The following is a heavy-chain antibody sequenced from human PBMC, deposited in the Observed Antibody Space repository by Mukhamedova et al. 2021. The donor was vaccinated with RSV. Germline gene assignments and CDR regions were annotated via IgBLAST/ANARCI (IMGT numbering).Heavy chain of an antibody. Sequence: GLEWIGYVHYTGSTTYNPSLASRVTISTETSTNQFSLRLTSVTAADTAVYYCAREGDYGGSRRTGIIGYWGQGTRVTVSS. D-gene: IGHD4-23*01. J-gene: IGHJ4*02. V-gene: IGHV4-59*12. CDR2: VHYTGST. CDR3: AREGDYGGSRRTGIIGY.